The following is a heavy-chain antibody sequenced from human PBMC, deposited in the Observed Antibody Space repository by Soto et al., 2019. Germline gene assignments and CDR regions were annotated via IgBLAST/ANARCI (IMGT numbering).Heavy chain of an antibody. CDR2: IYYSGST. J-gene: IGHJ4*02. CDR3: ARGGLVGCISTSCYGYFDY. V-gene: IGHV4-59*01. D-gene: IGHD2-2*01. Sequence: SETLSLTCTVSGGAINSYYWRWIRQYPGKGLEWIGYIYYSGSTNYNPSLKSRVTISVDTSKNQFSLKLSSVTAADTAVYYCARGGLVGCISTSCYGYFDYWGQGTLVTVSS. CDR1: GGAINSYY.